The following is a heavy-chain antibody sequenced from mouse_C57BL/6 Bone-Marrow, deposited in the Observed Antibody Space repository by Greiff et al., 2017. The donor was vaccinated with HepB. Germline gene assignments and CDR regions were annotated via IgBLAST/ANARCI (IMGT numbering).Heavy chain of an antibody. Sequence: QVQLQQSGAELVKPGASVKISCKASGYTFTDYYINWVKQRPGQGLEWIGKIGPGSGSTYYNEKFKGKATLTADKSSITAYMQLSSLPSEDSAVYFCTYDYDPWFAYWGQGTLVTVSA. CDR2: IGPGSGST. CDR3: TYDYDPWFAY. D-gene: IGHD2-4*01. CDR1: GYTFTDYY. J-gene: IGHJ3*01. V-gene: IGHV1-77*01.